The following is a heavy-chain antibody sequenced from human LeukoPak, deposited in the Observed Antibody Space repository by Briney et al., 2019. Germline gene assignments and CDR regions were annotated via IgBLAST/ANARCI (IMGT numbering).Heavy chain of an antibody. J-gene: IGHJ4*02. V-gene: IGHV1-18*01. CDR2: ISGNNDNP. CDR3: ARDGTSTDDY. Sequence: ASARVSCKPSVYTFSNFGINGVRQAPRQGVEWMGWISGNNDNPNYGKKFQGRFAVTTDSSTTTAYMELRNLTFDDTAVDYCARDGTSTDDYWGQGTLVTVSS. CDR1: VYTFSNFG. D-gene: IGHD2-2*01.